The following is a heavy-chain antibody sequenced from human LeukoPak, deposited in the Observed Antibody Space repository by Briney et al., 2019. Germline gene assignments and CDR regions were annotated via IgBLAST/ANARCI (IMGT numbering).Heavy chain of an antibody. D-gene: IGHD3-16*01. Sequence: GGSLRLSCAASGFTVSSNYMSWVRQAPGKGLVWVSRINHDGSDIIYADSVKGRFTFSRDNAKNTLYLQMNSLRAEDTAVYYCSRGGFNHGFDVWGQGTTVTVSS. CDR2: INHDGSDI. V-gene: IGHV3-74*01. CDR1: GFTVSSNY. CDR3: SRGGFNHGFDV. J-gene: IGHJ3*01.